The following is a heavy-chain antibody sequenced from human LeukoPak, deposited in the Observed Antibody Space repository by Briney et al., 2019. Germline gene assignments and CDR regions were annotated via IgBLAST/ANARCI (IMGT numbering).Heavy chain of an antibody. CDR2: IQYDAIDI. V-gene: IGHV3-30*02. J-gene: IGHJ5*02. D-gene: IGHD2-15*01. CDR3: AREAGTVVIGRFDP. Sequence: GGSLRLSCAASGIPFTRNGMHWVRQAPGKGLEWVAFIQYDAIDIKYGDSVKGRFTISRDNSKNTLYLQMNSLTTEDTAVYYCAREAGTVVIGRFDPRGQGTLVTASS. CDR1: GIPFTRNG.